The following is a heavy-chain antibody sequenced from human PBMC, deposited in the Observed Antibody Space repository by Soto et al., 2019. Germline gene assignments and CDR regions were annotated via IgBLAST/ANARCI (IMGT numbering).Heavy chain of an antibody. V-gene: IGHV3-66*01. CDR2: IYSGGST. CDR1: GFTFSSYS. D-gene: IGHD6-13*01. J-gene: IGHJ4*02. Sequence: GGSLRLSCVASGFTFSSYSISWVRQAPGKGLEWVSVIYSGGSTYYADSVKGRFTISRDNSKNTLYLQMNSLRAEDTAVYYCARAHYSSSWGTTIRRFDYWGQGTLVTVSS. CDR3: ARAHYSSSWGTTIRRFDY.